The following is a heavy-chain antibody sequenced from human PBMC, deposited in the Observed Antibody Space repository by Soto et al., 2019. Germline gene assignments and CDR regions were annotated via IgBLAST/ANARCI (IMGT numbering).Heavy chain of an antibody. J-gene: IGHJ4*02. D-gene: IGHD3-3*01. Sequence: EVQLVESGGGLVQPGGSLRLSCAASGFTVSSNYMSWVRQAPGKGLEWVSVIYSGGSTYYGDSVKGRLTISRDTSKNTICIQMHSLRAEDTAVYYCARRTTIYFDYWGQGTLVPVSS. CDR3: ARRTTIYFDY. V-gene: IGHV3-66*04. CDR1: GFTVSSNY. CDR2: IYSGGST.